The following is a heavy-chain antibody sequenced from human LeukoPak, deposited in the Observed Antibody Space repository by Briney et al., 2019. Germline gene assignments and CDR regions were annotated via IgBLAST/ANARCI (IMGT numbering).Heavy chain of an antibody. CDR1: GFTFSSYS. D-gene: IGHD3-22*01. J-gene: IGHJ4*02. CDR3: ARLYDGSAYHADHFDY. Sequence: GGSLRLSCAASGFTFSSYSMNWVRQAPGKGLEWVSSISSSSSYIYYADSVKGRFTISRDNVKNSLYLQMNSLRAEDTAVYYCARLYDGSAYHADHFDYWGQGTLVIVSS. V-gene: IGHV3-21*01. CDR2: ISSSSSYI.